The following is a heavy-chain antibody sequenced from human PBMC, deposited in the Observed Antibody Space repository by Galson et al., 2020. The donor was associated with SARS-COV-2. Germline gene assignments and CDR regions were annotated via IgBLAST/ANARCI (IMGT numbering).Heavy chain of an antibody. V-gene: IGHV3-30*02. CDR2: IRYDGSNK. J-gene: IGHJ5*02. Sequence: GGSLRLSCAASGFTFSSYGMHWVRQAPGKGLEWVAFIRYDGSNKYYADSVKGRFTISRDNSKNTLYLQMNSLRAEDTAVYYCAKAPGSTSFDPWFDPWGQGTLVTVSS. CDR1: GFTFSSYG. D-gene: IGHD2-2*01. CDR3: AKAPGSTSFDPWFDP.